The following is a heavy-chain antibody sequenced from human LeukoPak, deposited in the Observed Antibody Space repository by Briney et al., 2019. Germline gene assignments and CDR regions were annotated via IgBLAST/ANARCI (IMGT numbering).Heavy chain of an antibody. CDR1: GFTFSSYG. CDR2: IRYDGSNK. V-gene: IGHV3-30*02. CDR3: ARDWEATQVGTTITGNFDY. Sequence: GGSLRLSCAASGFTFSSYGMHWVRQAPGKGLEWVAFIRYDGSNKYYADSVKGRFTISRDNAKNSLYLQMNSLRAEDTAVYYCARDWEATQVGTTITGNFDYWGQGTLVTVSS. D-gene: IGHD5-24*01. J-gene: IGHJ4*02.